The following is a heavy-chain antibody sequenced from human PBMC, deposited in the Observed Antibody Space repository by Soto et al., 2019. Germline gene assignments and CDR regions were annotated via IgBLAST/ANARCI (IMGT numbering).Heavy chain of an antibody. Sequence: PSETLSLTCTVSGGSISSSGSYWGWIRQPPGKGLKWIGYFYYSGSANYNPSLKSRVTISVDTSKNQFSLKLSSVTAADTAVYYCAASGRYSYGYYLRFDPWGQGTLVTVSS. J-gene: IGHJ5*02. D-gene: IGHD5-18*01. V-gene: IGHV4-61*05. CDR2: FYYSGSA. CDR1: GGSISSSGSY. CDR3: AASGRYSYGYYLRFDP.